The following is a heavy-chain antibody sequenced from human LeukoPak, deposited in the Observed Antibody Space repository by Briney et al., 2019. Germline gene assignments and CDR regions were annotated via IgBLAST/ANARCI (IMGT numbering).Heavy chain of an antibody. Sequence: QAGGSLRLSCAASGFTFSSYAMSWVRQAPGKGLEWVSAISGSGGSTYYADSVKGRFTISRDNSKNTLYLQMNSLRAEDTAVYYCAAQSARPQYYFDYWGQGTLVTVSS. CDR3: AAQSARPQYYFDY. D-gene: IGHD6-6*01. V-gene: IGHV3-23*01. J-gene: IGHJ4*02. CDR1: GFTFSSYA. CDR2: ISGSGGST.